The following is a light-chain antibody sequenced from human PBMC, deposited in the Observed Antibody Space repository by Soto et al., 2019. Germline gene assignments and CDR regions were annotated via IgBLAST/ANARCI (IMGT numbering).Light chain of an antibody. CDR1: QGIRND. Sequence: AIQMTQSPSSLSASVGDRVTITCRASQGIRNDLGWYQQRPGKVPNLLIYAASSLQSGVPSRFSGSGSGTDFTLTISSLQPEDFATYYCLQHYNYPRTFGQGTKVEIK. J-gene: IGKJ1*01. V-gene: IGKV1-6*01. CDR3: LQHYNYPRT. CDR2: AAS.